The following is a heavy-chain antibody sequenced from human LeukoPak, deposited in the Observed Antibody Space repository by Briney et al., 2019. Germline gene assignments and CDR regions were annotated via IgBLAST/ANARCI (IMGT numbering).Heavy chain of an antibody. CDR3: AKDDYYGSGSYYEPTPYFDY. V-gene: IGHV3-30*02. D-gene: IGHD3-10*01. J-gene: IGHJ4*02. CDR1: AFTFTSYG. Sequence: GGSLRLSCAASAFTFTSYGLHWVRQAPGKGLEWVSFIRYDGSNKYYADSVKGRFIISRDNSKNTLYLQMNSLRAEDTAVYYCAKDDYYGSGSYYEPTPYFDYWGQGTLVTVSS. CDR2: IRYDGSNK.